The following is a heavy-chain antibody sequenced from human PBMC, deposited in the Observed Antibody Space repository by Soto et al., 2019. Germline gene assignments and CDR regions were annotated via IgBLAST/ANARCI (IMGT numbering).Heavy chain of an antibody. V-gene: IGHV1-69*06. CDR3: ASHYDSSGSLAPNWFDP. Sequence: ASVKVSCKASGGTFSSYAISWVRQAPGQGLEWMGGIIPIFGTANYAQKFQGRVTITADKSTSTAYMELSSLRSEDTAVYYCASHYDSSGSLAPNWFDPWGQGTLVTVSS. J-gene: IGHJ5*02. D-gene: IGHD3-22*01. CDR2: IIPIFGTA. CDR1: GGTFSSYA.